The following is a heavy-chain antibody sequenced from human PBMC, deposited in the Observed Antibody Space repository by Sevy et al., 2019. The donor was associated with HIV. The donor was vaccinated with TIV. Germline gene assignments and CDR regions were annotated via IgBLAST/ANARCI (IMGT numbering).Heavy chain of an antibody. J-gene: IGHJ6*02. CDR3: ARDCGGSCYSRVHTNYYYYYGMDV. CDR2: ISAYNGHT. Sequence: ASVKVSCKASGYTFTSYGISWVRQAPGQGLEWMGWISAYNGHTNYAQKLQGRVTMTTDTSTSTAYMELRSLRSDDTAVYYCARDCGGSCYSRVHTNYYYYYGMDVWGQGTTVTVSS. V-gene: IGHV1-18*01. D-gene: IGHD2-15*01. CDR1: GYTFTSYG.